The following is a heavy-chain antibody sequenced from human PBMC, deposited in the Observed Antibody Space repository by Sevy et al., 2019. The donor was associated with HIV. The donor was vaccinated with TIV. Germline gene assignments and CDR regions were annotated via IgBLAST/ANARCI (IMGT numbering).Heavy chain of an antibody. Sequence: GGSLRLSCAASGFTFSSFAMSWVRQTPGKGLEWVSGLNGSGGRTYYPDSVTGRFTISRDNSKNTLYLQMNSLRAEDTAVYYCAKDTDSGSYLNDAFDIWGQGTMVTVSS. V-gene: IGHV3-23*01. CDR1: GFTFSSFA. D-gene: IGHD1-26*01. CDR2: LNGSGGRT. J-gene: IGHJ3*02. CDR3: AKDTDSGSYLNDAFDI.